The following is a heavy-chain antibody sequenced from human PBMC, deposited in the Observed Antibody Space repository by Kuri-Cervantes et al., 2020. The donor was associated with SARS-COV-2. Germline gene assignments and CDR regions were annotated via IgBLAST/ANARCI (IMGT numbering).Heavy chain of an antibody. CDR3: VRDGDHWDFDY. CDR1: GFTFSGHW. Sequence: GESLKISCAASGFTFSGHWIHWVRQAPGKGLAWVSRINPDGSYTNNADSVKGRFTLSRDNAKNMLFLQMNSLRAEDTAVYYCVRDGDHWDFDYWGQGTLVTVS. CDR2: INPDGSYT. V-gene: IGHV3-74*01. J-gene: IGHJ4*02. D-gene: IGHD7-27*01.